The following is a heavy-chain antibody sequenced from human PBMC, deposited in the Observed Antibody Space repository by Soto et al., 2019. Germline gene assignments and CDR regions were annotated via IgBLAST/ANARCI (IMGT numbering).Heavy chain of an antibody. V-gene: IGHV3-21*01. D-gene: IGHD3-22*01. Sequence: PGGSLRLSCAASGFTFSSYSMNWVRQAPGKGLEWVSSISSSSSYIYYADSVKGRFTISRDNAKNSLYLQMNSLRAEDTAVYYCARQYYYDSSDIYCYGMDVWGQGTTVTVSS. CDR2: ISSSSSYI. J-gene: IGHJ6*02. CDR1: GFTFSSYS. CDR3: ARQYYYDSSDIYCYGMDV.